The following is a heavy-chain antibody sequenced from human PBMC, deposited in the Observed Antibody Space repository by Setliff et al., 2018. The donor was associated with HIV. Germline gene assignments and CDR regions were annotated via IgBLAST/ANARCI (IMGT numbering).Heavy chain of an antibody. Sequence: TGGSLRLSCAASGFTFSKYWMSWVRQAPGKGLEWVASVNPDGSEASSVGSMKGRFTGSRDNAKNSLSLQMNSLRAEDTAVYYCARGQFRLRPDSLDLWGQGTLVTVSS. CDR1: GFTFSKYW. J-gene: IGHJ4*03. CDR3: ARGQFRLRPDSLDL. D-gene: IGHD2-21*01. CDR2: VNPDGSEA. V-gene: IGHV3-7*01.